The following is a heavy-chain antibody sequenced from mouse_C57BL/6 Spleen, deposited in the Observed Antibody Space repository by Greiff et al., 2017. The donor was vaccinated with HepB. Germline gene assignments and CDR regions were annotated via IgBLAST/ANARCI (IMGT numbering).Heavy chain of an antibody. CDR2: ISYSGST. Sequence: EVKLVESGPGLAKPSQTLSLTCSVTGYSITSDYWNWIRKFPGNKLEYMGYISYSGSTYYNPSLKSRISITRDTSKNQYYLQLNSVTTEDTATYYCARSNWDAYWYFDVWGTGTTVTVSS. V-gene: IGHV3-8*01. CDR3: ARSNWDAYWYFDV. CDR1: GYSITSDY. J-gene: IGHJ1*03. D-gene: IGHD4-1*01.